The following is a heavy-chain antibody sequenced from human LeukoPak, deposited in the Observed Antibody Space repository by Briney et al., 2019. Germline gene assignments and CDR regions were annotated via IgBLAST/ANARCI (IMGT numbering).Heavy chain of an antibody. Sequence: SETLSLTCAVYGGSFSGYYWSWIRQPPGKGLEWIGEINHSGSTNYNPSLKSRVTISVDTSKNQFSLKLSSVTAADTAVYYCARQSSGGSDYWGQGTLVTVSS. J-gene: IGHJ4*02. CDR3: ARQSSGGSDY. CDR2: INHSGST. CDR1: GGSFSGYY. V-gene: IGHV4-34*01. D-gene: IGHD2-15*01.